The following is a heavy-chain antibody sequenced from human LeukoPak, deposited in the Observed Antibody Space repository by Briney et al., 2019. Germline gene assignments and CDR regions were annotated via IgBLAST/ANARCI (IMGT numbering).Heavy chain of an antibody. CDR3: AGDPYYGDYAFFDS. CDR1: GGSFSGYY. CDR2: ITHSGGA. Sequence: SETLSLTCAVHGGSFSGYYWIWVRQPPGKGLEWIGEITHSGGANYNPSLESRVSISLDTSKNQFSLNLSSVTAADTAVYYRAGDPYYGDYAFFDSWGQGTLVTVSS. D-gene: IGHD4-17*01. J-gene: IGHJ4*02. V-gene: IGHV4-34*01.